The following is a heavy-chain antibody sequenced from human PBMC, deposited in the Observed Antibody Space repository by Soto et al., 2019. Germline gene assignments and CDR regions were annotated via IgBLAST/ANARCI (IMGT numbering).Heavy chain of an antibody. D-gene: IGHD4-17*01. CDR1: GFTFSSYW. CDR2: IKQDGSEK. V-gene: IGHV3-7*01. CDR3: ARDPTTTTWYYGMDV. J-gene: IGHJ6*02. Sequence: GRSRRLSCAASGFTFSSYWMSWVRQAPGKWLEWVANIKQDGSEKYYVDSVKGRFTISRDNAKNSLYLQMNSLRAEDTAVYYCARDPTTTTWYYGMDVWGQGTTVTVSS.